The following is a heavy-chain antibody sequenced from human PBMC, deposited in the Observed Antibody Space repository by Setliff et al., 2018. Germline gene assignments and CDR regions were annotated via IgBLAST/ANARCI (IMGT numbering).Heavy chain of an antibody. V-gene: IGHV4-39*02. CDR3: AREDGPNYYYYYMDI. D-gene: IGHD2-8*01. CDR2: TYYSGDT. CDR1: GGSISTNTYF. J-gene: IGHJ6*03. Sequence: SETLSLTCTVSGGSISTNTYFWGWIRQPPGKGLEWIGNTYYSGDTYYNPSLKSRVTISIDTSKNQFSLKLSAVTAADTAVYFCAREDGPNYYYYYMDIRGKGTTVTVSS.